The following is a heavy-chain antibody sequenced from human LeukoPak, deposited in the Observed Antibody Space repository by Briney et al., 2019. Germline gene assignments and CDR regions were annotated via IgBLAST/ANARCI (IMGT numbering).Heavy chain of an antibody. V-gene: IGHV1-69*05. Sequence: ASVKVSCKASGGTFSSYAISWVRQAPGQGLEWMGGIIPIFGTANYAQKFQGRVTITTDESTSTAYMELSSLRSEDTAVYYCARMWNWNGGGSWFDPWGQGTLVTVSS. J-gene: IGHJ5*02. CDR1: GGTFSSYA. CDR2: IIPIFGTA. D-gene: IGHD1-1*01. CDR3: ARMWNWNGGGSWFDP.